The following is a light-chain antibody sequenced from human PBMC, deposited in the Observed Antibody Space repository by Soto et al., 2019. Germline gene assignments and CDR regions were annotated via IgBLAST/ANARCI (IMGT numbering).Light chain of an antibody. Sequence: QSALTQPASVSGSPGQSITISCTGTSSDVGSYNLVSWYQQHPGKAPKLMIYGVNKRPSGVSNRFSGSKSGNTASLTISGLQAEDEADYYCCSYAGISTLYVFGTGTQLTVL. J-gene: IGLJ1*01. CDR3: CSYAGISTLYV. CDR1: SSDVGSYNL. V-gene: IGLV2-23*02. CDR2: GVN.